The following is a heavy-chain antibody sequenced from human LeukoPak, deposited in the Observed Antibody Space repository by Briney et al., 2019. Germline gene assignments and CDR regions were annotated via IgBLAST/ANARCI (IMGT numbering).Heavy chain of an antibody. V-gene: IGHV3-72*01. CDR3: ARSPVGTTPFDY. D-gene: IGHD1-26*01. CDR2: TRNKANRYST. Sequence: GGSLRLSCAASGFTFSDHHMDWVRKAPGKGLEWVGRTRNKANRYSTEYAASVKGRFTISRDDSKNSLYLQMNSLKTEDTAVYYCARSPVGTTPFDYWGQGTLVTVSS. J-gene: IGHJ4*02. CDR1: GFTFSDHH.